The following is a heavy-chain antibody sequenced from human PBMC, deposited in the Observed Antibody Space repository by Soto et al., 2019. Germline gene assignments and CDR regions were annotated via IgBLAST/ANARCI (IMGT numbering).Heavy chain of an antibody. D-gene: IGHD3-22*01. CDR3: AKDTYYHDSSGYYIFDY. V-gene: IGHV4-39*02. CDR1: GDSIRSSSHY. Sequence: PSETLSLTCTVSGDSIRSSSHYWAWNRQPPGKGLEWIGGFYYSGSPYYNPSLKGRFTISRDNSKNTVYLQMNSLRAEDTAVYYCAKDTYYHDSSGYYIFDYWGQGTLVTVSS. J-gene: IGHJ4*02. CDR2: FYYSGSP.